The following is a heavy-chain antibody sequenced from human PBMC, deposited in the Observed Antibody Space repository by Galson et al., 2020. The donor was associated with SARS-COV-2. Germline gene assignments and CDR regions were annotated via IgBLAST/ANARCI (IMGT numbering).Heavy chain of an antibody. CDR3: AKLGPAMIVVVITTYRRWYFDL. Sequence: GGSLRLSCAASGFTFSSYAMSWVRQAPGKGLEWVSAISGSGGSTYYADSVKGRFTISRDNSKNTLYLQMNSLRAEDTAVYYCAKLGPAMIVVVITTYRRWYFDLWGRGTLVTVSS. J-gene: IGHJ2*01. CDR2: ISGSGGST. D-gene: IGHD3-22*01. V-gene: IGHV3-23*01. CDR1: GFTFSSYA.